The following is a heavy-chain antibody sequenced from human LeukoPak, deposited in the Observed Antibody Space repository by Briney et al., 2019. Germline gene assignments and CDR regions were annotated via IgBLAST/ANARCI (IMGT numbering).Heavy chain of an antibody. Sequence: PSQTLSLTCTVSGGSISSGDYYWSWIRQPPGKGLEWIGYIYYSGSTYYNPSLKSRVTISVDTSKNQFSLKLSSVAAADTAVYYCARHRRIAAAGNKYYFDYWGQGTLVTVSS. J-gene: IGHJ4*02. CDR1: GGSISSGDYY. D-gene: IGHD6-13*01. CDR3: ARHRRIAAAGNKYYFDY. V-gene: IGHV4-30-4*08. CDR2: IYYSGST.